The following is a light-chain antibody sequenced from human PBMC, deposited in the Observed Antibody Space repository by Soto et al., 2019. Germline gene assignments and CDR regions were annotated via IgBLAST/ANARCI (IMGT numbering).Light chain of an antibody. V-gene: IGLV2-14*03. CDR2: DVD. Sequence: QAALTKTASVSGSPGQSITISCTGTSSDVGAYNYVSWYQQHPGKAPKLLIYDVDTRPSGISNRFSASKSANTDSLTISGLQAEDEADYYCASFSIFSTVLFGGGTKVTVL. CDR3: ASFSIFSTVL. CDR1: SSDVGAYNY. J-gene: IGLJ2*01.